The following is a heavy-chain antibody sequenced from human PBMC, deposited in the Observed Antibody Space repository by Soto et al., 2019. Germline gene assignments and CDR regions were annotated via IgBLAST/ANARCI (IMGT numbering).Heavy chain of an antibody. CDR3: ATQIGLHGVSRYFHF. D-gene: IGHD3-9*01. Sequence: EVQLVQSGAEVKKPGESLKISCKGSGYNFNNYWIAWVRQMPGKGLEWMGITFPGGSDTVYSPSFQGQVTISVDRSINTAYLQRSGLKASDTAMYFCATQIGLHGVSRYFHFWGQGTLVTVSS. CDR1: GYNFNNYW. CDR2: TFPGGSDT. J-gene: IGHJ4*02. V-gene: IGHV5-51*01.